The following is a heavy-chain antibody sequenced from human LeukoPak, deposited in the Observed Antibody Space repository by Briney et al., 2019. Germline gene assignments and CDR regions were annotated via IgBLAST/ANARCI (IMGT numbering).Heavy chain of an antibody. Sequence: GGSLRLSCAASGFTFSNYGMHWVRQAPGKGLEWVAVISYDGSNKYYADSVKGRFTISRDNSKNTLYLQMNSLRAEDTAVYYCASHPRSGGNFDYWGQGTLVTVSS. CDR3: ASHPRSGGNFDY. D-gene: IGHD4-23*01. CDR2: ISYDGSNK. J-gene: IGHJ4*02. CDR1: GFTFSNYG. V-gene: IGHV3-30*03.